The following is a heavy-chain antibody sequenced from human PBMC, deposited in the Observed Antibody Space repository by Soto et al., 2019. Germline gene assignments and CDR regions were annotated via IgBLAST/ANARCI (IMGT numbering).Heavy chain of an antibody. D-gene: IGHD6-6*01. J-gene: IGHJ6*02. CDR1: GGSISSSSYY. CDR3: ARISGAEKGSSTYYYYYYGMDV. CDR2: IYYSGGT. V-gene: IGHV4-39*01. Sequence: PSETLSLTCTVSGGSISSSSYYWGWIRQPPGKGLEWIGSIYYSGGTYYNPSLKSRVTISVDTSKNQFSLKLSSVTAADTAVYYCARISGAEKGSSTYYYYYYGMDVWGQGTTVTVSS.